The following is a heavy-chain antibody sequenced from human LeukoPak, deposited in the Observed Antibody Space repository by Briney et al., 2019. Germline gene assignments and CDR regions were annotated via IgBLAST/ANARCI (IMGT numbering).Heavy chain of an antibody. CDR2: ISRNSRYI. CDR3: ARVAEAAAFDS. D-gene: IGHD6-13*01. Sequence: PGGSLRLSCAASGFTFSTYSMNWVRQAPGKGLEWVSSISRNSRYIYYADSMRGRFTISRDNAKNSLYLQMNSLKPEDTAVYCCARVAEAAAFDSWGQGTLVTVSS. J-gene: IGHJ4*02. V-gene: IGHV3-21*06. CDR1: GFTFSTYS.